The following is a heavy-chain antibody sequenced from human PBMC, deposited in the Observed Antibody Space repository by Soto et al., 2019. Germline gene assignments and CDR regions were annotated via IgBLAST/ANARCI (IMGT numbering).Heavy chain of an antibody. CDR2: IIPIFGTA. Sequence: QVQLVQSGAEVKKPGSSVKVSCKASGGTFSSYAISWVRQAPGQGLEWMGGIIPIFGTANDAQKFQGRVTITADKSTSTAYMELSSLRSEDTAVYYCARANWSYGPLDGYYYCMDVWGQGTTVTVAS. V-gene: IGHV1-69*06. CDR1: GGTFSSYA. D-gene: IGHD1-7*01. CDR3: ARANWSYGPLDGYYYCMDV. J-gene: IGHJ6*02.